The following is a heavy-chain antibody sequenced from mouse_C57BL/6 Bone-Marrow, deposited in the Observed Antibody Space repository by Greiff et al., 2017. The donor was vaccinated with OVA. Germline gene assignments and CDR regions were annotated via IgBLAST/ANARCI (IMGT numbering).Heavy chain of an antibody. V-gene: IGHV14-4*01. CDR2: IDPENGDT. Sequence: VQLQQSGAELVKPGASVKLSCTASGFNIKDDYMHWVKERPEQGLEWIGWIDPENGDTEYASKFQGKATITADTSSKTVYLQLSSLTSEDTAVYYCTTYRYWGQGTTLTVSS. CDR3: TTYRY. J-gene: IGHJ2*01. CDR1: GFNIKDDY.